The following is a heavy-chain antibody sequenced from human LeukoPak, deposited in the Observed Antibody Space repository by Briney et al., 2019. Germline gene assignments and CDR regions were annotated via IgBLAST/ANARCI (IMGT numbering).Heavy chain of an antibody. J-gene: IGHJ4*02. V-gene: IGHV3-30*18. CDR3: AKDSRGHRVPGDFDY. CDR2: ISYDGSNK. D-gene: IGHD2-2*01. CDR1: GFTFSSYG. Sequence: GRSLRLSCAASGFTFSSYGMHWVRQAPGKGLEGVAVISYDGSNKYYADSVKGRFTISRDNSKNTLYLQMNSLRAEDTAVYYCAKDSRGHRVPGDFDYWGQGTLVTVSS.